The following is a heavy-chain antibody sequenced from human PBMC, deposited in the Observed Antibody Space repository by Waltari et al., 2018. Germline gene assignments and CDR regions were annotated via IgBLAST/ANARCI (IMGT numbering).Heavy chain of an antibody. J-gene: IGHJ4*02. CDR1: GGSISSSSYY. D-gene: IGHD3-22*01. Sequence: QLQLQESGTGLVKPSETLSLTCTVSGGSISSSSYYWGWIRQPPGKGLGWIGIIYYSWSTYYNPSLKSRVTISVDTSKNQFSLKLGSVTAADTAVYYCARLFYYYYCSGYYLQTQAFDYWGQGTLVTVSS. V-gene: IGHV4-39*01. CDR3: ARLFYYYYCSGYYLQTQAFDY. CDR2: IYYSWST.